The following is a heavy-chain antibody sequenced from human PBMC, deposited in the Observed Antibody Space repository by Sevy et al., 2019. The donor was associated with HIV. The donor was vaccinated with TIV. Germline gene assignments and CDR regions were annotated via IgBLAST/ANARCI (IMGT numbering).Heavy chain of an antibody. Sequence: GSLRLSCAASGFTFSSYAMHWVRQAPGKGLEWVAVISYDGSNKYYADSVKGRFTISRDNSKNTLYLQMNSLRAEDTAVYYCARDGPSSSSDYWGQGTLVTVSS. D-gene: IGHD6-6*01. CDR2: ISYDGSNK. CDR1: GFTFSSYA. V-gene: IGHV3-30-3*01. J-gene: IGHJ4*02. CDR3: ARDGPSSSSDY.